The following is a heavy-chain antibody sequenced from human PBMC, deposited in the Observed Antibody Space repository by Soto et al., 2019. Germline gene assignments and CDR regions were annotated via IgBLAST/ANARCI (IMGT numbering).Heavy chain of an antibody. V-gene: IGHV4-4*02. CDR1: GGSISSSNW. J-gene: IGHJ4*02. D-gene: IGHD4-17*01. Sequence: QVQLQESGPGLVKPSGTLSLTCAVSGGSISSSNWWSWVRQPPGKGLEWIGEIYHSGSTNYNPSLKSRATISVDKSKNQFSLKLSSVTAADTAVYYCASLKAMTTVTTFFDYWGQGTLVTVSS. CDR3: ASLKAMTTVTTFFDY. CDR2: IYHSGST.